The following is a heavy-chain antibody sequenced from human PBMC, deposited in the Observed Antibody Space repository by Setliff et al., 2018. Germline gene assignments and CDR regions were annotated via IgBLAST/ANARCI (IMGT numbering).Heavy chain of an antibody. J-gene: IGHJ4*02. V-gene: IGHV3-9*02. D-gene: IGHD3-22*01. CDR2: ISWNSANI. Sequence: PGGSLRLSCAASGFTSNDYAMHWVRQAPGKGLEWVSGISWNSANIDYADSVKGRFTISRDNAKNSLYLQMNSLRVEDTAVYYCARGADSSGYWPHGYWGQGTLVTVS. CDR3: ARGADSSGYWPHGY. CDR1: GFTSNDYA.